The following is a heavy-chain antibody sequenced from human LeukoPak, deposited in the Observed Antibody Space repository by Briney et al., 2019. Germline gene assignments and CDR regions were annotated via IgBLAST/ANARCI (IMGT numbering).Heavy chain of an antibody. V-gene: IGHV3-15*01. J-gene: IGHJ3*02. D-gene: IGHD3-10*01. CDR2: IKSKTDGGTT. Sequence: GESLRLSCAASGFTFSDAWMSWVRQAPGKGLEWVGRIKSKTDGGTTDYAAPVAGRFTISRDDSKNMLYLQMNSLKTEDTGVYYCTRGPPQADVFDIWGQGTMVTVSS. CDR1: GFTFSDAW. CDR3: TRGPPQADVFDI.